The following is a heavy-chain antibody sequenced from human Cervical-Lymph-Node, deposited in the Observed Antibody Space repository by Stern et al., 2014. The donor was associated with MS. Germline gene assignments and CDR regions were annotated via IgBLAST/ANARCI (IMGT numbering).Heavy chain of an antibody. CDR1: GFILSDHY. Sequence: EVQLVESGGGLVQPGGSLRLSCEVSGFILSDHYIDWVRQAPGKRLEWVGRSRDKAHSYSTEDAASVRDRFTISRDDAKHLVYLQMNSLRTEDTAMYYCARGSRSFDFWGQGTMVTVSS. CDR2: SRDKAHSYST. CDR3: ARGSRSFDF. J-gene: IGHJ3*01. V-gene: IGHV3-72*01.